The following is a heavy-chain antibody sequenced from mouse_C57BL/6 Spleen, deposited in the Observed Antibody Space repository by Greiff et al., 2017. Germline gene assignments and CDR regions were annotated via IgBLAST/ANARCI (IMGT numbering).Heavy chain of an antibody. J-gene: IGHJ4*01. CDR1: GYAFSSYW. CDR2: IYPGDGDT. CDR3: ERDDGTYGGAMNY. Sequence: VQLQQSGAELVKPGASVKISCKASGYAFSSYWMNWVKQRPGKGLEWIGQIYPGDGDTNYNGKFKGKATLTADKSSRTAYMQLSSLTSEDSAVYFCERDDGTYGGAMNYWGQGTSVTVSS. V-gene: IGHV1-80*01. D-gene: IGHD1-1*02.